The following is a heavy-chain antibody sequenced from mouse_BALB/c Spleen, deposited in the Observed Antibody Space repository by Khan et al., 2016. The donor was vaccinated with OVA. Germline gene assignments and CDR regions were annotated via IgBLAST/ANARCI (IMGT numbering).Heavy chain of an antibody. CDR1: GFTFSTYA. V-gene: IGHV5-9-3*01. D-gene: IGHD1-1*01. Sequence: EVELVESGGDLVRPGGSLKLSCSASGFTFSTYAMSWVRQTPEKRLEWVATISSSGDYIYYPDSVKGRFTISRDTAKNTLYLQMSSLRSEDTAMYYCAIQNYGPVAYWGQGTLVTVSA. CDR3: AIQNYGPVAY. CDR2: ISSSGDYI. J-gene: IGHJ3*01.